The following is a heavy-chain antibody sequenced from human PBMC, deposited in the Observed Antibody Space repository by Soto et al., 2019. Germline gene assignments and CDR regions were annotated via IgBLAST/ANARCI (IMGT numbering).Heavy chain of an antibody. CDR2: IYPGDSDT. J-gene: IGHJ6*02. D-gene: IGHD3-10*01. CDR1: GYSFTSYW. CDR3: ARTVGRGYYYYGMDV. V-gene: IGHV5-51*01. Sequence: PGESLKISCNGSGYSFTSYWIGWVRQMPGKGLEWMGIIYPGDSDTRYSPSFQGQVTISADKSISTAYLQWSSLKAADTAMYYCARTVGRGYYYYGMDVWGQGTTVTVSS.